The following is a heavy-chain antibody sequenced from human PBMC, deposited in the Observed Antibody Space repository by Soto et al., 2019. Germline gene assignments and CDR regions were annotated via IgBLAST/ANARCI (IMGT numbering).Heavy chain of an antibody. Sequence: GGSLRLSCAASGFTFSSYGMHWVRQAPGKGLEWVAVISYDGSNKYYADSVKGRFTISRDNSKNTLYLQMNSLRAEDTAVYYCAKDKRAAAGTPLYYYYYGMDVWGQGTTVTVSS. CDR3: AKDKRAAAGTPLYYYYYGMDV. V-gene: IGHV3-30*18. CDR1: GFTFSSYG. J-gene: IGHJ6*02. CDR2: ISYDGSNK. D-gene: IGHD6-13*01.